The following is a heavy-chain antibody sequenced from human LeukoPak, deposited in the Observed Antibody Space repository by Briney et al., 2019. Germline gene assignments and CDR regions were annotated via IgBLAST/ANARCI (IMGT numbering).Heavy chain of an antibody. V-gene: IGHV3-23*01. J-gene: IGHJ5*02. CDR2: ISRSGGST. CDR3: ARDRSDDTRWYTGSP. Sequence: GGSLRLSCAAYGFTFSNYAMSWVRQAPGKGLEWVSTISRSGGSTDYADSVKGRFTVSRDNSKNTLYLQMNSLRAEDTAVYAFARDRSDDTRWYTGSPWGQGTLVTVSS. CDR1: GFTFSNYA. D-gene: IGHD2-2*02.